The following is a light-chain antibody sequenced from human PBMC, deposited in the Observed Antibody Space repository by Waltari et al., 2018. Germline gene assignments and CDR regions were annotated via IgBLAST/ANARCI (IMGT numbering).Light chain of an antibody. Sequence: EIVLTQSPATLSLSPGERATLSCRASQSASKYVAWYQQRPGQPPRLLIHDASNRAAGVPDRFDAFGSGTDFTLTINSLEPEDFAVYYCQQRNDWPLTFGGGTRVEIK. V-gene: IGKV3-11*01. CDR2: DAS. J-gene: IGKJ4*01. CDR3: QQRNDWPLT. CDR1: QSASKY.